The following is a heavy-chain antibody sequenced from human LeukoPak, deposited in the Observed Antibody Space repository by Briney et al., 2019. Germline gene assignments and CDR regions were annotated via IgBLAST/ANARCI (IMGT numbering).Heavy chain of an antibody. CDR1: GFTFSIYG. V-gene: IGHV3-30*03. CDR2: IAYDGSYE. Sequence: QPGGSLRLSCATSGFTFSIYGMHWVRQAPGKGLEWLAVIAYDGSYEYYADSVKGRFTISRANSKNTLYLQMNSLRAEDTAVHYCARGSGYSSSLGEKWGQGTLVTVSS. J-gene: IGHJ4*02. CDR3: ARGSGYSSSLGEK. D-gene: IGHD6-6*01.